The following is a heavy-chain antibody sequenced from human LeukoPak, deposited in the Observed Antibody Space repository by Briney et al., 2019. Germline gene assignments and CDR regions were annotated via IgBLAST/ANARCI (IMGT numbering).Heavy chain of an antibody. CDR2: ISGSGGST. Sequence: GGSLRLSCAASGFTFSSYGMSWVRQAPGKGLEWVSGISGSGGSTHYADSVKGRFTISRDDANNSLYLQMNALRAEDTAVYFCATDRYCSDSSCYLPLRFDYWGQGARVTVSS. CDR1: GFTFSSYG. CDR3: ATDRYCSDSSCYLPLRFDY. V-gene: IGHV3-23*01. J-gene: IGHJ4*02. D-gene: IGHD2-2*01.